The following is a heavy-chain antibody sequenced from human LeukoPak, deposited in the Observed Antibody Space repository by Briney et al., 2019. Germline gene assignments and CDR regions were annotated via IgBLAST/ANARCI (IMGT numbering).Heavy chain of an antibody. V-gene: IGHV3-23*01. CDR3: ARGPYYFDY. CDR2: ISGSGGST. Sequence: PGGSLRLSCAASGFTFSSYAMSWVRQAPGKGLEWVSAISGSGGSTHYADSVKGRFTISRDNSKNSLYLQMNSLRAEDTAVYYCARGPYYFDYWGQGTLVTVSS. J-gene: IGHJ4*02. CDR1: GFTFSSYA.